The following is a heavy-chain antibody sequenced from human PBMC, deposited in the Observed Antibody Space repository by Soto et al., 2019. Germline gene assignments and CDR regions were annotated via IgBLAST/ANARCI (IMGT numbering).Heavy chain of an antibody. V-gene: IGHV3-33*01. CDR1: GFTFSSYG. CDR2: IWYDGSNK. D-gene: IGHD3-22*01. J-gene: IGHJ6*02. Sequence: GGSLRLSCAASGFTFSSYGMHWVRQAPGKGLEWVAVIWYDGSNKYYADSVKGRFTISRDNSKNSLYLQMNSLRAEDTAVYYCARFYDSSGYFRYGMDVWGQGTTVTVSS. CDR3: ARFYDSSGYFRYGMDV.